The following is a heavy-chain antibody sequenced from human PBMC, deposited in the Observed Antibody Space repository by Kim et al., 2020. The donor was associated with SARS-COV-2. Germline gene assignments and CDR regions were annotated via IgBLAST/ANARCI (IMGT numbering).Heavy chain of an antibody. D-gene: IGHD3-9*01. V-gene: IGHV3-43*01. J-gene: IGHJ6*02. CDR3: AKDRDDILPMDGMYV. Sequence: GGSRRLSCAASGFTFDDYTMHWVRQAPGKGLEWVSLIIWDGGSTYYADSVKGRFTISRDNSKNSLYLQMNRLITEDTALYYFAKDRDDILPMDGMYVWG. CDR2: IIWDGGST. CDR1: GFTFDDYT.